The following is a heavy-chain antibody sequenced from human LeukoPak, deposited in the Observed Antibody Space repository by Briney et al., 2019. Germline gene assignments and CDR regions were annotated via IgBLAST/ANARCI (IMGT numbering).Heavy chain of an antibody. V-gene: IGHV5-51*01. J-gene: IGHJ4*02. D-gene: IGHD3-10*01. CDR2: IYAGDSDT. CDR1: GDFFTSDW. CDR3: ARRGSGSNGDYDY. Sequence: PGESLKISCKASGDFFTSDWIAWVRQMPGKGLEWMGIIYAGDSDTRYSPSFQGQVTMSVDKSLSTAFLQWSSLKASDSAMYYCARRGSGSNGDYDYWGQGTLVTVSS.